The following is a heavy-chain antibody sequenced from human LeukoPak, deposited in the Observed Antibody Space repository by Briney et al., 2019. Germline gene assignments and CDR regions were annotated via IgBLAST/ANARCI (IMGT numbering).Heavy chain of an antibody. J-gene: IGHJ4*02. CDR1: GGTFSSYA. CDR2: IIPIFGTA. CDR3: ARDRDDFWSGTKYYFDY. D-gene: IGHD3-3*01. Sequence: GASVKVSCKASGGTFSSYAISWVRQAPGQGLEWMGGIIPIFGTANYAQKLQGRVTMTTDTSTSTAYMELRSLRSDDTAVYYCARDRDDFWSGTKYYFDYWGQGTLVTVSS. V-gene: IGHV1-69*05.